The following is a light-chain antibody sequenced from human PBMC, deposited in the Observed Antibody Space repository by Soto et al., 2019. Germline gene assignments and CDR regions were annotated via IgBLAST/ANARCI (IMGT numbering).Light chain of an antibody. V-gene: IGKV3-20*01. CDR1: QSISSY. CDR3: QQYGSSGT. Sequence: EIVLTQSPATLSLSPGERATLSCTASQSISSYLAWYQQKPGQAPRLLIYAASARATGIPARFSGSGSGTDFTLTISRLEPEDFAVYYCQQYGSSGTFGQGTKVDIK. J-gene: IGKJ1*01. CDR2: AAS.